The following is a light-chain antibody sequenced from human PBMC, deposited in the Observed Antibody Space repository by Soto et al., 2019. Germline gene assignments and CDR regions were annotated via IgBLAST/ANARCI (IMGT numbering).Light chain of an antibody. CDR1: QSVRSS. V-gene: IGKV3-20*01. Sequence: EIVMTQSPATLSVSPGERATLSCGVSQSVRSSLAWYQQKPGQAPRLLIHGASTRAPGVPDRFSGSGSGTDFTLTISRLEPEDFAVYYCQQYGSSPITFGQGTRLEIK. CDR2: GAS. J-gene: IGKJ5*01. CDR3: QQYGSSPIT.